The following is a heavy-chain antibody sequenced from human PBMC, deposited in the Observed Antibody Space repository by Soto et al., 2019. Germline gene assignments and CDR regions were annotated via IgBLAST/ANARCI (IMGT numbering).Heavy chain of an antibody. CDR2: MNPNSGNT. CDR3: ARERSSGWYVDY. Sequence: QVQLVQSGAEVRKPGASVKVSCKASGYTFTSYDVNWVRQATGQGLEWMGWMNPNSGNTGYAQKFQGRVTMTRNTSISTAYMELSSLRSEDTAVYYCARERSSGWYVDYWGQGTLVTVSS. CDR1: GYTFTSYD. J-gene: IGHJ4*02. D-gene: IGHD6-19*01. V-gene: IGHV1-8*01.